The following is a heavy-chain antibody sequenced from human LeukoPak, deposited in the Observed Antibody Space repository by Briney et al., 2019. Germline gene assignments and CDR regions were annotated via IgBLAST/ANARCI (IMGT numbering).Heavy chain of an antibody. CDR3: AKVPYSDYGSGRPPFMDV. CDR1: GFTFSNYA. Sequence: GGSLRLSCAASGFTFSNYAMRWVRKAPGKWLGWVSPIRDRGGSTYYADSVKGRFTISRDNSKNTLYLQMNSLRAEDTAIHYCAKVPYSDYGSGRPPFMDVWGQGTTVAVSS. D-gene: IGHD3-10*01. CDR2: IRDRGGST. J-gene: IGHJ6*02. V-gene: IGHV3-23*01.